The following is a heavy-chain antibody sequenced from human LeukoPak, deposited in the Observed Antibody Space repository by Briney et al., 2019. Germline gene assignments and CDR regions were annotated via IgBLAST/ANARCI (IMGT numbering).Heavy chain of an antibody. J-gene: IGHJ4*02. CDR3: ARVPRGYCSGGSCD. V-gene: IGHV3-30*07. D-gene: IGHD2-15*01. CDR1: GFTFSSYA. Sequence: PGRSLRLSCAASGFTFSSYAMHWVRQAPGKGLEWVAVISYDGSNKYYADSVKGRFTISRDNSKNTLYLQMNSLRAEDTAVYYCARVPRGYCSGGSCDWGQGTLVTVSS. CDR2: ISYDGSNK.